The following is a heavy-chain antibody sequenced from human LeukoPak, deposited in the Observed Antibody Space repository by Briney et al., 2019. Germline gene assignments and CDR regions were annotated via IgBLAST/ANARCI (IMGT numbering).Heavy chain of an antibody. Sequence: GGSLRLSCAASGFTFSSYAMSWVHQAPGKGLEWVSAISGSGGSTYYADSVKGRFTISRDNSKNTLYLQMNSLRAEDTAVYYCAKDGGWFGELSGNWFDPWGQGTLVTVSS. J-gene: IGHJ5*02. CDR3: AKDGGWFGELSGNWFDP. V-gene: IGHV3-23*01. D-gene: IGHD3-10*01. CDR2: ISGSGGST. CDR1: GFTFSSYA.